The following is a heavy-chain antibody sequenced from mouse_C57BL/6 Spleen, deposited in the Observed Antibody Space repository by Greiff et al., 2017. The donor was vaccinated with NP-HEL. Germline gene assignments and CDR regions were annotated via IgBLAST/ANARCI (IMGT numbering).Heavy chain of an antibody. Sequence: QVQLQQPGAELVKPGASVKLSCKASGYTFTSYWMHWVKQRPGQGLEWIGMIHPNSGSTNYNEKFKSKATLTVDKSSSTAYMQLRSLTSEDSAVYYCASFYDGYYQGWFAYWGQGTLVTVSA. D-gene: IGHD2-3*01. CDR1: GYTFTSYW. V-gene: IGHV1-64*01. J-gene: IGHJ3*01. CDR2: IHPNSGST. CDR3: ASFYDGYYQGWFAY.